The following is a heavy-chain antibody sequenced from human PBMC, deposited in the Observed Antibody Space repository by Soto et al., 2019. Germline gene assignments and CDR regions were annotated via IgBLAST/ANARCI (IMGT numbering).Heavy chain of an antibody. V-gene: IGHV4-30-4*01. D-gene: IGHD3-22*01. J-gene: IGHJ2*01. CDR2: VYYSGSS. CDR1: GGSLNNDDFY. Sequence: SETLSLTCSVSGGSLNNDDFYWSWLRQTPGKGLQWIGYVYYSGSSDCIPSLKSRLSMSIDKSKNQFTLKLSSVTAADTAIYYCARMSYYYDKWYFDLWGRGTLVTVSS. CDR3: ARMSYYYDKWYFDL.